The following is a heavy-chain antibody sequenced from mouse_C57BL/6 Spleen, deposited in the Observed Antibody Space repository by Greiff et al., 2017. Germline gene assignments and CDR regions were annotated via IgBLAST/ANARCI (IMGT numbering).Heavy chain of an antibody. CDR1: GFTFSSYT. D-gene: IGHD2-14*01. V-gene: IGHV5-9*01. CDR2: ISGGGGNT. CDR3: ARHDYRGYFDV. Sequence: EVKLVESGGGLVKPGGSLKLSCAASGFTFSSYTMSWVRQTPEKRLEWVATISGGGGNTYYPDSVKGRFTISRDNAKTTLYLQMSSLRSEDTALYYCARHDYRGYFDVWGTGTTVTVSS. J-gene: IGHJ1*03.